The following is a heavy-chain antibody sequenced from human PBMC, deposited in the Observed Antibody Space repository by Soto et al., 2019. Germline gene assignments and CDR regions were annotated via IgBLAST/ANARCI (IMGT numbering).Heavy chain of an antibody. CDR2: TFYRSRWYN. Sequence: PSPTHSLSEASSGDSDSRNSAAWIWIKQYPSKGLEWLGRTFYRSRWYNVYAGSVKSRITINPDTSKNQFSLQLNSVSPEVTVVYNCAGERGPLNWFDPGGQGTLVTVSS. J-gene: IGHJ5*02. D-gene: IGHD3-10*01. CDR1: GDSDSRNSAA. V-gene: IGHV6-1*01. CDR3: AGERGPLNWFDP.